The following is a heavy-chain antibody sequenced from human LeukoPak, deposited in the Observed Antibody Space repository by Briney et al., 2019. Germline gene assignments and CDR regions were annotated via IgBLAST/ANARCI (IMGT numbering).Heavy chain of an antibody. Sequence: KPGGSLRLSCAASGFTFSDYYMSWMRQAPGQGLEWVSYISTSGSTIYHADSVKGRFTISRDNAKNSLYLQMNSLRAEDTAVYYCAREEDGDNANSWGQGTLVTVSS. D-gene: IGHD5-24*01. CDR3: AREEDGDNANS. J-gene: IGHJ4*02. CDR1: GFTFSDYY. CDR2: ISTSGSTI. V-gene: IGHV3-11*01.